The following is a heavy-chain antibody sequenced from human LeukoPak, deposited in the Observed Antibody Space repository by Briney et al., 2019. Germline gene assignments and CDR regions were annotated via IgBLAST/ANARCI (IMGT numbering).Heavy chain of an antibody. CDR1: GGSFSGYY. D-gene: IGHD2-21*02. Sequence: SETLSLACAVYGGSFSGYYWSWIRQPPGKGLEWIGEINHSGSTNYNPSLKSRVTISVDTSKNQFSLKLRSVMAADTAVYYCARAYCVGDCTVLHIYFDNWGQGTLVTVSS. J-gene: IGHJ4*02. CDR2: INHSGST. CDR3: ARAYCVGDCTVLHIYFDN. V-gene: IGHV4-34*01.